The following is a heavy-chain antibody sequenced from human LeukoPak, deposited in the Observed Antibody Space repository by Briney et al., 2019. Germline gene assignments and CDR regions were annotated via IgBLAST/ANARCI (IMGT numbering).Heavy chain of an antibody. CDR2: INPNSGGT. J-gene: IGHJ4*02. CDR1: GYTFTSYY. D-gene: IGHD2-2*01. Sequence: ASVKVSCKASGYTFTSYYMHWVRQAPGQGLEWMGWINPNSGGTNYAQKFQGRVTMTRDTSISTAYMELSRLRSDDTAVYYCAALGYCSSTSCSPTYYFDYWGQGTLVTVSS. CDR3: AALGYCSSTSCSPTYYFDY. V-gene: IGHV1-2*02.